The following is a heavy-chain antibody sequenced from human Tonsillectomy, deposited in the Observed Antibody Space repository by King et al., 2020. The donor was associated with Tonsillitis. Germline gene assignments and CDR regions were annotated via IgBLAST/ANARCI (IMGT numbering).Heavy chain of an antibody. CDR3: ATSAGHSDGSLDY. J-gene: IGHJ4*02. D-gene: IGHD5-18*01. CDR2: ISSSSSYI. Sequence: VQLVESGGGLVKPGGSLRLSCAASGFTFSSYSMNWVRQAPGKGLEWVSSISSSSSYIYYADSVKGRFTISRDNAKNSLYLQMNSLRAEDTGVYYCATSAGHSDGSLDYWGQGTRVTVPS. CDR1: GFTFSSYS. V-gene: IGHV3-21*01.